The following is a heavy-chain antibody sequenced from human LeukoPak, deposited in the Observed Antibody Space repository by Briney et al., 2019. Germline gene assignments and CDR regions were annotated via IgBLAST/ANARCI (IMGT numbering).Heavy chain of an antibody. Sequence: SETLSLTCTVSGGSISSSSYYWGWIRQPPGKGLEWIGSIYYSGSTYYNPSLKSRVTISVDTSKNQFSLKLSSVTAADTAVYYCARRYYDSSGRFSYYFDYWGQGTLVTVSS. CDR2: IYYSGST. CDR1: GGSISSSSYY. V-gene: IGHV4-39*01. CDR3: ARRYYDSSGRFSYYFDY. J-gene: IGHJ4*02. D-gene: IGHD3-22*01.